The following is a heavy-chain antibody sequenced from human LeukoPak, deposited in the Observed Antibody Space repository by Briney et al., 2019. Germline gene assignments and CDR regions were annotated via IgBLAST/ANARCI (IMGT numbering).Heavy chain of an antibody. CDR1: GGSISSGSYY. D-gene: IGHD3-3*01. CDR2: IYTSGST. Sequence: SETLSLTCTVSGGSISSGSYYWSWIRQPAGKGLEWIGRIYTSGSTNYNPSLKSRVTISVDTSKNQFSLKLSSVTAADTAVYYCARDGIRNDFWSGYIPASMDVWAKGPRSPSP. J-gene: IGHJ6*03. V-gene: IGHV4-61*02. CDR3: ARDGIRNDFWSGYIPASMDV.